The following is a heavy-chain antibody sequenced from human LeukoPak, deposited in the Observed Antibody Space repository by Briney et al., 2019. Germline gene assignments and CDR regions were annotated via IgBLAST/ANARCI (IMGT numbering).Heavy chain of an antibody. J-gene: IGHJ4*02. D-gene: IGHD3-22*01. CDR1: GGSFSGYY. V-gene: IGHV4-34*01. CDR3: ARGATFYYDSSGYRGFDY. Sequence: SETLSLTCAVYGGSFSGYYWSWIRQPPGKGLEWIGEINHSGSTNYNPSLKSRVTISVDTSKNQFSLKLSSVTAADTAVYYCARGATFYYDSSGYRGFDYWGQGTLVTVSS. CDR2: INHSGST.